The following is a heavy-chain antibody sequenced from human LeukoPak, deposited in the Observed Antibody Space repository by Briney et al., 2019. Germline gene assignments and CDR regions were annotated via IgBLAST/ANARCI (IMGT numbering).Heavy chain of an antibody. J-gene: IGHJ6*02. CDR2: ISSSSSYI. CDR1: GFTFSSYS. D-gene: IGHD5-18*01. Sequence: GGSLRLSCAASGFTFSSYSMNWVRQAPGKGLEWVSSISSSSSYIYCADSVKGRFTISRDNAKNSLYLQMNSLRAEDTAVYYCARGIQLWTTYYYYGMDVWGQGTTVTVSS. V-gene: IGHV3-21*01. CDR3: ARGIQLWTTYYYYGMDV.